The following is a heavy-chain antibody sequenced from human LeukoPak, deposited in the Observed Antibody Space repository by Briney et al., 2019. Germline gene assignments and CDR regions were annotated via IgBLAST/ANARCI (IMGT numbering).Heavy chain of an antibody. Sequence: GGSLRLSCAASGFTISSSYMSWVRQAPGKGLEWVSVIFSGGATYYADSVKGRFTISRDNSKNTLYLQMNSLRAEDTAVYYCANGLLRFLEWSPMDVWGKGTTVTVSS. CDR2: IFSGGAT. V-gene: IGHV3-66*02. J-gene: IGHJ6*04. D-gene: IGHD3-3*01. CDR1: GFTISSSY. CDR3: ANGLLRFLEWSPMDV.